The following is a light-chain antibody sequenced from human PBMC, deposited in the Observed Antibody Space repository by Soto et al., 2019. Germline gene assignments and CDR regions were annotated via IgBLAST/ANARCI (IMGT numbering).Light chain of an antibody. V-gene: IGKV1-39*01. CDR3: QQTYSALWT. Sequence: DIQMTQSPSSLSASVGDRVTITCRASQSISSDLNWYQQRPGKAPKLLIYAASSLQSGVPSRFSGSGSGTDFTLTISSLQPEDFATYSCQQTYSALWTFGQGTKVDIK. J-gene: IGKJ1*01. CDR2: AAS. CDR1: QSISSD.